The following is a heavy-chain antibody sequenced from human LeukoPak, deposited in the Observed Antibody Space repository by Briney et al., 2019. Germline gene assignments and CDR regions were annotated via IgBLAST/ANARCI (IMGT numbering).Heavy chain of an antibody. Sequence: LETLSLTCTVSGGSMRSNYWSLTRQPPGKGLEWIGNIYYSGSTNYNPSLKSRVTISIDPSKNQFSLKLSSVTAADTAIYYCVKDNGRWFDPWGQGTLVIVSS. V-gene: IGHV4-59*01. J-gene: IGHJ5*02. CDR3: VKDNGRWFDP. CDR2: IYYSGST. CDR1: GGSMRSNY. D-gene: IGHD1-26*01.